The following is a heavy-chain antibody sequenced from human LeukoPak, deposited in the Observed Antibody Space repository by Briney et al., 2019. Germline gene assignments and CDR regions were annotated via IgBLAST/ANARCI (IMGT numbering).Heavy chain of an antibody. J-gene: IGHJ4*02. Sequence: PSQTLFLTCTVSGGSISSGGYYWSWIRQHPGKGLEWIGYIYYSGSTYYNPSLKSRVTISVDTSKNQFSLKLSSVTAADTAVYYCAREEYSGYVEAWGQGTLVTVSS. V-gene: IGHV4-31*03. D-gene: IGHD5-12*01. CDR1: GGSISSGGYY. CDR2: IYYSGST. CDR3: AREEYSGYVEA.